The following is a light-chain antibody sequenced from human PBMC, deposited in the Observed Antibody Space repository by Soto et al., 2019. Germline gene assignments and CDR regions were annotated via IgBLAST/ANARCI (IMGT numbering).Light chain of an antibody. CDR2: KVS. V-gene: IGKV2-30*02. CDR1: QSLVHSDGLAY. Sequence: VVVSQSPFSLPVTLGQPASISCRSNQSLVHSDGLAYFSWFQQRPGRSPRRLIYKVSNRDSGVPARFSGSGSGTDFALKISRVEAEDVGVYYCMQGTNWPITFGEGTRLDI. J-gene: IGKJ5*01. CDR3: MQGTNWPIT.